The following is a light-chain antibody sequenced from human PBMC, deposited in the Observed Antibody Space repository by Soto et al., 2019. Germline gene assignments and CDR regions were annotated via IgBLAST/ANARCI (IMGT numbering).Light chain of an antibody. CDR3: GTWDSSLSGGV. Sequence: QSVLTQPPSASGTPGQRVTISCSGSNSNIGSNPVHWYQQFPGTAPKVLIYSNYQRPSGVPDRFSGSKSGTSATLGITGLQTGDEADYYCGTWDSSLSGGVFGGGTKLTVL. CDR2: SNY. V-gene: IGLV1-44*01. J-gene: IGLJ2*01. CDR1: NSNIGSNP.